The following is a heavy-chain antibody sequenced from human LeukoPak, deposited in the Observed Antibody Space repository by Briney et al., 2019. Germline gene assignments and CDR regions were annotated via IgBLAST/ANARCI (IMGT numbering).Heavy chain of an antibody. CDR3: ASDDY. Sequence: GGSLRLSCAASGFTFSSYGMHWVRQAPGKGLEWVAFIRDDGSNKHYVDSVKGRFTISRDNSKNTLYLQMSNLRAEDTAVYYCASDDYWGQGTLVAVSS. CDR2: IRDDGSNK. V-gene: IGHV3-30*02. J-gene: IGHJ4*02. CDR1: GFTFSSYG.